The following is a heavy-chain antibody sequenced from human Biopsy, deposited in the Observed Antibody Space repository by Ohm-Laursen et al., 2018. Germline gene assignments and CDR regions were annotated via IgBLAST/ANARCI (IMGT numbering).Heavy chain of an antibody. J-gene: IGHJ4*02. CDR1: GYTFTNYA. Sequence: ASVKVSCKASGYTFTNYAINWVRQAPGQGLEWLGWISVNTGNTNYTQKLQGRVTMTTDTSTNTAYMELRSLRSDDTALYYCAREGTSVTFFGKISDYYFDFWGPGTVVTVSS. V-gene: IGHV1-18*01. D-gene: IGHD3-3*01. CDR2: ISVNTGNT. CDR3: AREGTSVTFFGKISDYYFDF.